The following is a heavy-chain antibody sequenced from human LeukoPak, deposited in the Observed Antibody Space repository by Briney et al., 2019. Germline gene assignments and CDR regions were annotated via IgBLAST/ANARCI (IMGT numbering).Heavy chain of an antibody. CDR3: AKDVRKELKPHSSSLGSGYLDY. D-gene: IGHD6-13*01. Sequence: GGSLRLSCAASGFTFSSYAMHWVRQPPGKGPEWVSSISWNSGSTTYADSVKGRFTISRDNAKNALYLQMNSLRAEDTALYYCAKDVRKELKPHSSSLGSGYLDYWGQGTLVTVSS. V-gene: IGHV3-9*01. CDR1: GFTFSSYA. J-gene: IGHJ4*02. CDR2: ISWNSGST.